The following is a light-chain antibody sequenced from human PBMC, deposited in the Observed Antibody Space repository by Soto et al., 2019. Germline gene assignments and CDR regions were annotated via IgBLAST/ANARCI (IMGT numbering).Light chain of an antibody. Sequence: DIQMTQSPSTLSASVGDRVTITCRASQSISSWLAWYQQKPGKAPKLLIYDASSLESGVPSRFSGSGSGTEFTLNISSLQPDDFATYYCQQYNSWLTFGGGTKVEIK. CDR1: QSISSW. CDR2: DAS. V-gene: IGKV1-5*01. CDR3: QQYNSWLT. J-gene: IGKJ4*01.